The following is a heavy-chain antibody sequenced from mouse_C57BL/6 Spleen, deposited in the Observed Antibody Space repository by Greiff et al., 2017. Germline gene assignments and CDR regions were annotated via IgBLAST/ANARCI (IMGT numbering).Heavy chain of an antibody. D-gene: IGHD3-3*01. CDR2: IYPRSGNT. V-gene: IGHV1-81*01. CDR1: GYTFTSYG. CDR3: ARAGDVYYFDY. J-gene: IGHJ2*01. Sequence: QVQLKQSGAELARPGASVKLSCKASGYTFTSYGISWVKQRTGQGLEWIGEIYPRSGNTYYNEKFKGKATLTADKSSSTAYMELRSLTSEDSAVYFCARAGDVYYFDYWGQGTTLTVSS.